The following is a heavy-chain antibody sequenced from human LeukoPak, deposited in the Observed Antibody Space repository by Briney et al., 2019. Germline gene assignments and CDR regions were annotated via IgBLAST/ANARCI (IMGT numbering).Heavy chain of an antibody. Sequence: GGSLRLSCVVSGVTFSDVWMSWVRQAPGKGLEWVGRIHTNIDGGVIDYAAPVQGRFSISRDDSKNTLYLQMNYLKTEDTAMYYCTVRSSIWGQGTLVTVSS. J-gene: IGHJ4*02. CDR1: GVTFSDVW. CDR2: IHTNIDGGVI. D-gene: IGHD3-3*02. CDR3: TVRSSI. V-gene: IGHV3-15*01.